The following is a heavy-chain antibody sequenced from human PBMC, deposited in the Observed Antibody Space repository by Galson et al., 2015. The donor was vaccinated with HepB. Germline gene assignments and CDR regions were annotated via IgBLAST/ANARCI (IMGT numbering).Heavy chain of an antibody. V-gene: IGHV5-51*03. CDR3: ARTAGSWATGYVQH. J-gene: IGHJ1*01. D-gene: IGHD2-15*01. CDR1: GYSFTNYW. CDR2: IYPGDSDT. Sequence: QSGAEVKKPGESLKISCKGTGYSFTNYWIAWVRQMPGKGLEWMGIIYPGDSDTKYSPSFRGQVSTSADKSISTAYLQWSSLRSSDTAMYFCARTAGSWATGYVQHWGQGTLVTVSS.